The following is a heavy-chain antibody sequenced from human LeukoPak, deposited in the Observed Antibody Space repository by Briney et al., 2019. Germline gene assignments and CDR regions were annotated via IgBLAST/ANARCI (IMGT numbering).Heavy chain of an antibody. CDR2: INPHSGGT. D-gene: IGHD3/OR15-3a*01. J-gene: IGHJ4*02. CDR3: ARDTRFLDWSIYY. Sequence: GASVKVSCKASGYTFTDYYMHWVRQAPGQGLEWMGWINPHSGGTEYAQKFQGRVTMTRDTSISAAYMELSRLRSDDTAVLYCARDTRFLDWSIYYWGQGTLVTVSS. CDR1: GYTFTDYY. V-gene: IGHV1-2*02.